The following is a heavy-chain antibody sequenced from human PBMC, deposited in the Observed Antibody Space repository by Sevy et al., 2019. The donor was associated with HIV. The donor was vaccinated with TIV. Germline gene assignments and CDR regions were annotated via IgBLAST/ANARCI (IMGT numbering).Heavy chain of an antibody. Sequence: GGSLRLSCAASGFSFSSYGMHWVRQAPGKGLEWMSYIQYDGSNKDYADSVKGRFTISRDNSKNTLYLQMNSLRVEDTAVFYCAKEGECEGGDHWGQGTLVTVSS. J-gene: IGHJ4*02. V-gene: IGHV3-30*02. CDR1: GFSFSSYG. D-gene: IGHD3-16*01. CDR3: AKEGECEGGDH. CDR2: IQYDGSNK.